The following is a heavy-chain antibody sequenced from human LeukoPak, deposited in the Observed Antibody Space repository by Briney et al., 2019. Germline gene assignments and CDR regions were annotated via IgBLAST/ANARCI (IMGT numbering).Heavy chain of an antibody. D-gene: IGHD3-22*01. CDR2: IWYDGSNK. J-gene: IGHJ4*02. V-gene: IGHV3-33*01. CDR1: GFTFSSYG. Sequence: GGSLRLSCAASGFTFSSYGMHWVRQAPGKGLEWVAVIWYDGSNKYYADSVKGRFTISRDNSKNTLYLQMNSLRAEDTAVYYCARERYYYDSSGYYGILDYWGQGTLVTVSS. CDR3: ARERYYYDSSGYYGILDY.